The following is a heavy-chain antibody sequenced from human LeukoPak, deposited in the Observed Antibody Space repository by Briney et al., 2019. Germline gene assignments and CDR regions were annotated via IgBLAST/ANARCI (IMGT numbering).Heavy chain of an antibody. V-gene: IGHV4-59*12. CDR3: ARRFAGKEFDY. J-gene: IGHJ4*02. CDR2: IYYSGST. Sequence: SETLSLTCTVSGGSISSYYWSWIRQPPGKGLEWIGYIYYSGSTNYNPSLKSRVTISVDTSKNQFSLKLSSVTAADTAVYYCARRFAGKEFDYWGQGTLVTVSS. CDR1: GGSISSYY.